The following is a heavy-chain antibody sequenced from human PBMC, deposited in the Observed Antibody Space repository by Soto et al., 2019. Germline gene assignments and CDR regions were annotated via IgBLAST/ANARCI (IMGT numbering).Heavy chain of an antibody. D-gene: IGHD6-19*01. CDR1: GFPFSSYW. CDR3: ARVVYRNGWILDY. CDR2: IKPDGSEK. V-gene: IGHV3-7*01. Sequence: GGTLRLSCAASGFPFSSYWISWVRQAQGKGLEWVANIKPDGSEKYYVDSVKSRFSISRDNAENSLYLQMTSQRGEDTAVYFCARVVYRNGWILDYWAQGTLVTVSS. J-gene: IGHJ4*01.